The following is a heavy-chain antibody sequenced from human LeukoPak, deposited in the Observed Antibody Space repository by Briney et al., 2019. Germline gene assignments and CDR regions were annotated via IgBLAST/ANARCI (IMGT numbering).Heavy chain of an antibody. V-gene: IGHV3-48*01. CDR3: ERSGTHYDSSGYRNDY. J-gene: IGHJ4*02. Sequence: GGSLRLSCAASGFTFSSYSMNWVRQAPGKGLEWVSYISSSSSTIYYADSVKGRFTISRDNAKNSLYLQMNSLRAEDTAVYYCERSGTHYDSSGYRNDYWGQGNLVTVSS. CDR2: ISSSSSTI. CDR1: GFTFSSYS. D-gene: IGHD3-22*01.